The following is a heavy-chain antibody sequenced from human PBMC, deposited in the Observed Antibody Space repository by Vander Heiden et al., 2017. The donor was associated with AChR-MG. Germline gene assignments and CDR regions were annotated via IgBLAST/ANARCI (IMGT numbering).Heavy chain of an antibody. CDR3: AKTFFYGSGTLDFPLFGLDV. J-gene: IGHJ6*02. CDR1: GSNNFDTFA. D-gene: IGHD3-10*01. V-gene: IGHV3-23*01. Sequence: EVQLLESGGGLVQPRESLRLSCASSGSNNFDTFAIHWVRQAPGRGLEWVSLISSSGAATYYADSVKGRFTISRDNSKNTLSLHMNSLRADDTAVYYCAKTFFYGSGTLDFPLFGLDVWGQGTTVTVSS. CDR2: ISSSGAAT.